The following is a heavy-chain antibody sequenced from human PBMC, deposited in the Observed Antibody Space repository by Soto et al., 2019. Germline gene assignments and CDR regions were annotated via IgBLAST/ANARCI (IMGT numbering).Heavy chain of an antibody. CDR3: ARDGDPQSAFWSGPLGGGRFDP. Sequence: QVQLVQSGAEVKKPGSSVNVSCKTSGGTFGNSAVTWVRQAPGQGLEWLGGIVPMFGTANYAQKCQGRVTITADESKITAYMELNSLKTDDTAVYYCARDGDPQSAFWSGPLGGGRFDPWGQGTLVTVSS. CDR1: GGTFGNSA. V-gene: IGHV1-69*12. CDR2: IVPMFGTA. D-gene: IGHD3-3*01. J-gene: IGHJ5*02.